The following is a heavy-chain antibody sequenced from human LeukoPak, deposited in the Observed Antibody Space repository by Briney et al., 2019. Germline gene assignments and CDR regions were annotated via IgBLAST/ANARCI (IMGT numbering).Heavy chain of an antibody. CDR2: IYYSGST. V-gene: IGHV4-59*01. CDR3: ASFRDGYNSDYFDY. Sequence: PSETLSLTCTVSGGSISSYYWSWIRQPPGKGLEWIGYIYYSGSTNYNPSLKSRVTISVDTSKNQFSLKLSSVTAADTAVYYCASFRDGYNSDYFDYWGQGTLVTVSS. J-gene: IGHJ4*02. CDR1: GGSISSYY. D-gene: IGHD5-24*01.